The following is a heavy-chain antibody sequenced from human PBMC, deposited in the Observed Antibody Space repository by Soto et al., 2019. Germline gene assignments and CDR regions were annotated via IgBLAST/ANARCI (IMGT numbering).Heavy chain of an antibody. Sequence: QVQLVQSGAEVKKPGASVKVSCKAYGYTLTTSGFSWVRQAPGQGLEWMGWISANNVTTNYAQKFQGRLTMTTDTSTTTAHMELRSLRSDDTAVYYCARDLRGSGSFAYWGQGTLVTVSS. J-gene: IGHJ4*02. CDR2: ISANNVTT. D-gene: IGHD1-26*01. CDR1: GYTLTTSG. V-gene: IGHV1-18*01. CDR3: ARDLRGSGSFAY.